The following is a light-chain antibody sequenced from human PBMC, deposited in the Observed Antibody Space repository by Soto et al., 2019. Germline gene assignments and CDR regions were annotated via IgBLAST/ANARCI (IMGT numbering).Light chain of an antibody. CDR3: AAWDDSLNGLV. CDR2: EVV. J-gene: IGLJ2*01. V-gene: IGLV2-8*01. Sequence: QSVLTQPPSASGSPGQSVTISCTGTKNDIGVYDFVSWYQHHPGKAPRLIIYEVVQRPSGVPDRFSGSKSGNTASLTVSGLQAADEADYYCAAWDDSLNGLVFGGGTKLTVL. CDR1: KNDIGVYDF.